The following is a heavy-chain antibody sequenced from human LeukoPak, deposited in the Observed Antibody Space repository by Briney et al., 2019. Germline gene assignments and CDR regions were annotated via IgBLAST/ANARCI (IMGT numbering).Heavy chain of an antibody. CDR1: GFTFSSYG. D-gene: IGHD2-2*01. V-gene: IGHV3-23*01. CDR3: ANSAGYCSSTSCFDYYFDY. CDR2: ISGSGDST. J-gene: IGHJ4*02. Sequence: PGGSLGLSCAASGFTFSSYGMHWVRQAPGKGLEWVASISGSGDSTYYADSVKGRFTISRDNSKNTLYLQMNSLRAENTAVYYCANSAGYCSSTSCFDYYFDYWGQGTLVTVSS.